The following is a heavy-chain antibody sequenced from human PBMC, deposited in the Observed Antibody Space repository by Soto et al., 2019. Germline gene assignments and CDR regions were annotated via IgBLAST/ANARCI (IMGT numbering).Heavy chain of an antibody. V-gene: IGHV2-5*02. D-gene: IGHD1-1*01. J-gene: IGHJ4*02. CDR1: GFSLSTSGVG. CDR2: IYWDDDK. Sequence: QITLEESGPTRVKPTQSLALTCTFSGFSLSTSGVGVGWVRQPPGKALEWLALIYWDDDKRYSPSLQSRLTITKDTAKNQVVLIMINMDPVDTATYYCAHSHWTGTKAYFDYWGQGTLVTVSS. CDR3: AHSHWTGTKAYFDY.